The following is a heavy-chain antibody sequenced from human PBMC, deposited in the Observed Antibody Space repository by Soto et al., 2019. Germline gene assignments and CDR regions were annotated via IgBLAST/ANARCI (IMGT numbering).Heavy chain of an antibody. Sequence: QVQLVESGGGVVQPGRSLRLSCAASGFTFSSYAMHWVRQAPGKGLEWVAVISYDGSNKYYADSVKGRFTISRDNSKNTLYLQMNSMRAEDTAVYYCARVPSSTGPAHFDYWGQGTLVTVSS. CDR2: ISYDGSNK. CDR3: ARVPSSTGPAHFDY. CDR1: GFTFSSYA. J-gene: IGHJ4*02. V-gene: IGHV3-30-3*01.